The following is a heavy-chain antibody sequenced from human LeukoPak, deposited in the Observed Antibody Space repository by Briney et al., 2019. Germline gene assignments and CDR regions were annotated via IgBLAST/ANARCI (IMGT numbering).Heavy chain of an antibody. Sequence: KSSETLSLTCTVSGGSISSYYWSWIRQPPGKGREWLGYIYYSGSTNYNPSLKSRVTISVDTSKNQFSLKLSSVTAADTALYYCARGVEYSSSSGLGYWGQRTLVTVSS. CDR3: ARGVEYSSSSGLGY. D-gene: IGHD6-6*01. CDR2: IYYSGST. CDR1: GGSISSYY. V-gene: IGHV4-59*01. J-gene: IGHJ4*02.